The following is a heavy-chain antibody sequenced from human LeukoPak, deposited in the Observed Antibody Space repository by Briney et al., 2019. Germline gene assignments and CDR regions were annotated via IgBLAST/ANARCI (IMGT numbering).Heavy chain of an antibody. J-gene: IGHJ4*02. D-gene: IGHD3-10*01. CDR2: IKQDGSEK. CDR3: ARPLIDQGLWFGDGGNHFDY. V-gene: IGHV3-7*01. CDR1: GFTFSSYW. Sequence: PGGSLRLSCAASGFTFSSYWMSWVRQAPGKGLEWVANIKQDGSEKYYVDSVKGRFTISRDNAKNSLYLQMNSLRAEDTAVYYCARPLIDQGLWFGDGGNHFDYWGQGTLVTVSS.